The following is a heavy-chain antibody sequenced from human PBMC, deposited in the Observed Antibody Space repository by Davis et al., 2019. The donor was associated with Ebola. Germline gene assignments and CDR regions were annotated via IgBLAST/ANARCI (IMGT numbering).Heavy chain of an antibody. Sequence: GESLKISCAASGFTFSDYYMSWIRQAPGKGLEWVSYISSSSSYTNYADSVKGRFTISRDNAKNSLYLQMNSLRAEDTAVYYCAKDQRAAQFGDLYYYYYGMDVWGQGTTVTVFS. J-gene: IGHJ6*02. CDR2: ISSSSSYT. V-gene: IGHV3-11*06. CDR3: AKDQRAAQFGDLYYYYYGMDV. D-gene: IGHD3-10*01. CDR1: GFTFSDYY.